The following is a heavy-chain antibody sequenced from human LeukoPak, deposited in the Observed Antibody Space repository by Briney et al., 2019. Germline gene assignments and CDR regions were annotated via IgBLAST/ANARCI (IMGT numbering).Heavy chain of an antibody. CDR1: GFTLSRDS. CDR2: ISSSSSYI. J-gene: IGHJ4*02. V-gene: IGHV3-21*01. Sequence: GGSLRLSCAASGFTLSRDSMKWVRQAPGKGLEWVSSISSSSSYIYYADSVKGRFTISRDNAKNSLYLQMNSLRAEVTAVYYCARAQASDFDYWGQGTLVTVSS. CDR3: ARAQASDFDY.